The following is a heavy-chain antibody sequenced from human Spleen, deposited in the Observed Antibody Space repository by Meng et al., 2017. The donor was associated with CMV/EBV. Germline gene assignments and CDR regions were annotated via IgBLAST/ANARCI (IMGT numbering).Heavy chain of an antibody. CDR1: GFTFRDST. J-gene: IGHJ4*02. CDR3: ASAMKESRALDY. D-gene: IGHD3-10*01. V-gene: IGHV3-48*04. CDR2: ISSASRTI. Sequence: GGSLRLSCTASGFTFRDSTMNWLRQAPGKGLEWISYISSASRTIYYADSVKGRFTISRDNAKNLLYLQMNSLRVEDMGVYYCASAMKESRALDYWGQGTLVTVSS.